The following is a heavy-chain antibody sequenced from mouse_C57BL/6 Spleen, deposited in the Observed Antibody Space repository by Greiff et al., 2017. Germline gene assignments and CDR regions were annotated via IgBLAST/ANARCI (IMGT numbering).Heavy chain of an antibody. V-gene: IGHV1-82*01. Sequence: QVQLQQPGPELVKPGASVKLSCKASGYTFTSSWMHWVKQRPGQGLEWIGRIYPGDGDTNYNRKFKGKATLTADKSSSTAYMQLSSLTSEDSAVYYCAATGREYCLDYWGQGTTLTVSS. CDR2: IYPGDGDT. J-gene: IGHJ2*01. D-gene: IGHD4-1*02. CDR3: AATGREYCLDY. CDR1: GYTFTSSW.